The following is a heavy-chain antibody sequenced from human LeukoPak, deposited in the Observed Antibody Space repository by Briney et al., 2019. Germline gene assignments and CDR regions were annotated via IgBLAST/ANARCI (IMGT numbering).Heavy chain of an antibody. CDR3: ARHGVAVARRLDF. D-gene: IGHD6-19*01. Sequence: SETLSLTCSVSGGSITSYYWSWIRQPPGMGLEWIGYIYYSGSTNYNPSLKSRVTISVDTSKNQFSLKLSSVTAADTTVYYCARHGVAVARRLDFWGQGTLVTVSS. J-gene: IGHJ4*02. CDR1: GGSITSYY. V-gene: IGHV4-59*08. CDR2: IYYSGST.